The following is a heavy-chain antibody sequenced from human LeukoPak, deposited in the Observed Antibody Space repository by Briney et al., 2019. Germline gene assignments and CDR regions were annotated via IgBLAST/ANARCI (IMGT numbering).Heavy chain of an antibody. CDR2: IEQDGSEE. V-gene: IGHV3-7*05. D-gene: IGHD6-19*01. CDR3: ARQPDDFSGWNNGQDFFDY. J-gene: IGHJ4*02. Sequence: GGSLRLSCAVSGFTFSSYWMSWVRQTTGKGLEWVANIEQDGSEEYYVDSVKGRFTISRDNAKNSLYFQMNSLRAEDTAVHYCARQPDDFSGWNNGQDFFDYWGQGTLVTVSS. CDR1: GFTFSSYW.